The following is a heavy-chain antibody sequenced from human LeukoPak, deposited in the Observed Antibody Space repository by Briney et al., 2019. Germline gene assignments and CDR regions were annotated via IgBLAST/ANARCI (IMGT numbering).Heavy chain of an antibody. Sequence: SETLSLTCTVSGGSISSSSYYWGWIRQPPGKGLEWIGSIYYSGSTYYNPSLESRVTISVDTSKNQFSLKLSSVTAADTAVYYCARDLDSSGWHYWGQGTLVTVSS. CDR1: GGSISSSSYY. CDR2: IYYSGST. J-gene: IGHJ4*02. CDR3: ARDLDSSGWHY. V-gene: IGHV4-39*07. D-gene: IGHD6-19*01.